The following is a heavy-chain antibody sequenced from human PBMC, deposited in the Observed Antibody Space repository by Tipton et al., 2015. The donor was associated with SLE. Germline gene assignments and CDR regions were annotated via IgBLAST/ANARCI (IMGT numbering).Heavy chain of an antibody. D-gene: IGHD3-22*01. CDR1: GFSISSGYY. J-gene: IGHJ4*02. V-gene: IGHV4-38-2*01. CDR3: ARHDYDDNGYYKHHFDF. CDR2: IYKSGNT. Sequence: LVKPTETLSLSCDVSGFSISSGYYWGWIRQPPGKGLEWIGSIYKSGNTYYNPSLKSRITLSIDTFKNQAFLRLNSVTAADTAVYYCARHDYDDNGYYKHHFDFWGQGTLVTVSS.